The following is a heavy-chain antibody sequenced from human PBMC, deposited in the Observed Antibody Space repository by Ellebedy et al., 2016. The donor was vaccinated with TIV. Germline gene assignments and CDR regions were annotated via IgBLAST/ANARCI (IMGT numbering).Heavy chain of an antibody. V-gene: IGHV4-39*07. J-gene: IGHJ4*02. CDR3: ARVGEGGAHFDY. CDR1: GGSISSPSYY. D-gene: IGHD3-16*01. CDR2: IYYSGST. Sequence: MPSETLSLTCTVSGGSISSPSYYWGWIRQPPGKGLEWIGSIYYSGSTYYYPSLKSRVTMSIDTSKNQFSLKLSSVTAADTAVYYCARVGEGGAHFDYWGQGTLVTVSS.